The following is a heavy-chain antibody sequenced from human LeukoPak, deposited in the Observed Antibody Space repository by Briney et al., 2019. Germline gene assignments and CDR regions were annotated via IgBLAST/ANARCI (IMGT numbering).Heavy chain of an antibody. V-gene: IGHV4-4*07. Sequence: SETLSLTCTVSGGFINSYYWSWIRQSAGKGLEWIGRIYTSGSTPDYSPSLKSRVTMSIDTSKNQFSLQLSSVTAADTAVYYCARSSPYLAKVAFDIWGQGTMDTVSS. J-gene: IGHJ3*02. CDR2: IYTSGSTP. CDR3: ARSSPYLAKVAFDI. D-gene: IGHD3-10*01. CDR1: GGFINSYY.